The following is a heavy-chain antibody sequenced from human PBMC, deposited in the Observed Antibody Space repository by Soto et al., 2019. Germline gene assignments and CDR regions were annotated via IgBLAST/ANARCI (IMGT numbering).Heavy chain of an antibody. J-gene: IGHJ4*02. V-gene: IGHV5-51*01. CDR1: GYKFGSAW. D-gene: IGHD3-3*02. CDR3: ARQLSHICDS. Sequence: GESLKISCKGVGYKFGSAWIGWERQMPGKGLEWMGIIKPGTSDIRYSPSCRGHVTISADEAVSTAYLQWSSLKASDTAMYYCARQLSHICDSWGQGTLVTVSS. CDR2: IKPGTSDI.